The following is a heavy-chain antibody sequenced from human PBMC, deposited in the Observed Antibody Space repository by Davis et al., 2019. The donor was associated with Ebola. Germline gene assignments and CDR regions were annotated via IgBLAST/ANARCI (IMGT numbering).Heavy chain of an antibody. Sequence: PSETLSLTCTVSGGSVSSGSYYWSWIRQPPGKGLEWIGYIYYSGSTNYNPSLKSRVTILVDTSKNQFSLKLSSVTAADTAVYYCARDNRVVVAAIGYYYYYGMDVWGQGTTVTVSS. CDR3: ARDNRVVVAAIGYYYYYGMDV. D-gene: IGHD2-15*01. CDR1: GGSVSSGSYY. CDR2: IYYSGST. V-gene: IGHV4-61*01. J-gene: IGHJ6*02.